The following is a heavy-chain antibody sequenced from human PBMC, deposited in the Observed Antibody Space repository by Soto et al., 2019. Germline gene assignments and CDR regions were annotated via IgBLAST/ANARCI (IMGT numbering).Heavy chain of an antibody. CDR2: ISVGGGNT. CDR3: SKRAGGSGGPFDY. CDR1: GFTFSSYA. J-gene: IGHJ4*02. Sequence: EVQLLESGGGLVQPGGSLRLSCAASGFTFSSYAMNWVRQAPGKGLEWVSGISVGGGNTYYADSVKGRFTLSRDNSDNTLYIQMNSLRAVDTAVYFCSKRAGGSGGPFDYWGQGTLVTVSS. D-gene: IGHD3-16*01. V-gene: IGHV3-23*01.